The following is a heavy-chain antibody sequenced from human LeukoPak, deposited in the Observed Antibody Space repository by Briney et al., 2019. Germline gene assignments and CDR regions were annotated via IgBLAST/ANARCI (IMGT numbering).Heavy chain of an antibody. CDR1: GFTFSSYG. V-gene: IGHV3-33*01. CDR2: IWYDGSNK. D-gene: IGHD6-19*01. J-gene: IGHJ4*02. CDR3: ARDAPGVAGFPDY. Sequence: GGSLRLSCAASGFTFSSYGMHWVRQAPGKGLEWVAVIWYDGSNKYYADSVKGRFTISRDNSKNTLYLQMNSLRAEDTAVYYCARDAPGVAGFPDYWGQGTLVTVSS.